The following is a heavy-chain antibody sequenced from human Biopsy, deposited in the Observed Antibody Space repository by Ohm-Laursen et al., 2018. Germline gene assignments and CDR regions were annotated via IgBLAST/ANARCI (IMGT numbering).Heavy chain of an antibody. J-gene: IGHJ4*02. CDR1: GYSFTSYY. D-gene: IGHD6-19*01. CDR3: ARNTGWYGDLYYFDY. Sequence: GASVYVSRKASGYSFTSYYMHWVRQAPGQGLGWMGMINPSGSTTSYPQIFQGRVTMTRDTSKSTVYMELSSLRSADTAVYFCARNTGWYGDLYYFDYWGQGTLVTVSS. V-gene: IGHV1-46*01. CDR2: INPSGSTT.